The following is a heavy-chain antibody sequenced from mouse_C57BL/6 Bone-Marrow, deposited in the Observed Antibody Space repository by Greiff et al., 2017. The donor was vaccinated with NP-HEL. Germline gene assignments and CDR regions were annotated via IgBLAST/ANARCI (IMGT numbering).Heavy chain of an antibody. J-gene: IGHJ3*01. D-gene: IGHD4-1*01. CDR1: GFTFSDYY. V-gene: IGHV5-12*01. Sequence: EVHLVESGGGLVQPGGSLKLSCAASGFTFSDYYMYWVRQTPEKRLEWVAYISNGGGSTYYPDTVKGRFTISRDNAKNTLYLQMSRLKSEDTAMYYCAREELGRIFAYRGQGTLVTVSA. CDR2: ISNGGGST. CDR3: AREELGRIFAY.